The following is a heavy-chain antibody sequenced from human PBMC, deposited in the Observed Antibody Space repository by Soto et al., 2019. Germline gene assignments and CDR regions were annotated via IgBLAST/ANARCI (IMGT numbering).Heavy chain of an antibody. CDR1: GFTFSSYG. J-gene: IGHJ4*02. Sequence: QVQLVESGGGVVQPGRSLRLSCAASGFTFSSYGMHWVRQAPGKGLEWVAVIWFDGSNKFYADSVKGRFTISRDNYKNTVSLQMNSLRDEDSAAYYSATTGPYWGQGTLVTVSS. CDR2: IWFDGSNK. CDR3: ATTGPY. V-gene: IGHV3-33*01.